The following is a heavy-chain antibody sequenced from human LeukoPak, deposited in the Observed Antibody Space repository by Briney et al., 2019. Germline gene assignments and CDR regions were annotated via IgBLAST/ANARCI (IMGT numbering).Heavy chain of an antibody. Sequence: PSETLSLTCAVYGGPFSGYYWSWIRQPPGKGLEWIGEINHSGSTNYNPSLKSRVTISVDTSKNQFSLKLSSVTAADTAVYHCARGKTVTNYYDYWGQGTLVTVSS. CDR1: GGPFSGYY. D-gene: IGHD4-11*01. J-gene: IGHJ4*02. CDR2: INHSGST. CDR3: ARGKTVTNYYDY. V-gene: IGHV4-34*01.